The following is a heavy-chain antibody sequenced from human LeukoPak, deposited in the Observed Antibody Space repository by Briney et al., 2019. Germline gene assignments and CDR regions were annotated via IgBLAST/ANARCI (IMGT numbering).Heavy chain of an antibody. CDR1: GGTFSSYA. CDR2: IIPIFGTA. Sequence: SVKVSCKASGGTFSSYAISWVRQAPGQGLEWVGRIIPIFGTANYAQKFQGRVTITTDESTSTAYMELSSLRSEDTAVHYCARFICSSTSCYANAFDIWGQGTMVTVSS. V-gene: IGHV1-69*05. J-gene: IGHJ3*02. CDR3: ARFICSSTSCYANAFDI. D-gene: IGHD2-2*01.